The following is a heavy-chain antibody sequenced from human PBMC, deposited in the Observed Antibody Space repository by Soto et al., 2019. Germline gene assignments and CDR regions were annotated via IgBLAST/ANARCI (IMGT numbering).Heavy chain of an antibody. Sequence: DVPLVESGGGLIQPGESLSLSCAAFGLTISGKKYVAWVRQAPAKGLEWVSGLYDVDGSFYADSVRGRFTTSSDSSKTTGYLQMNDLRPDDTAVYYCATWHEREHAYDVWGQGTTVTVSS. CDR1: GLTISGKKY. CDR3: ATWHEREHAYDV. D-gene: IGHD1-1*01. V-gene: IGHV3-53*01. J-gene: IGHJ3*01. CDR2: LYDVDGS.